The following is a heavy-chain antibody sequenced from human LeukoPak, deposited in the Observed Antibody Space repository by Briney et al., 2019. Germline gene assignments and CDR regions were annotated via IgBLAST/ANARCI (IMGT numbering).Heavy chain of an antibody. D-gene: IGHD2/OR15-2a*01. J-gene: IGHJ5*02. CDR3: VRDLGVSCGSGWFDP. CDR2: LYISGST. CDR1: GGSISSYH. Sequence: PSETLSLTCTVSGGSISSYHWSWIRQPAGKGLEWIGRLYISGSTNYNPSLKSRVTMSVDTSKNQFSLKLSSVTAADTAVYYCVRDLGVSCGSGWFDPWGQGTLVTVSS. V-gene: IGHV4-4*07.